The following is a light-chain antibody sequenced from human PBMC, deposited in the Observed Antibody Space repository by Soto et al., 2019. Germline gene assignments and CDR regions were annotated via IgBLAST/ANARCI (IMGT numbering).Light chain of an antibody. J-gene: IGLJ1*01. CDR2: EVS. CDR3: SSYRSTDTPDV. CDR1: TSDVGDYNY. V-gene: IGLV2-14*01. Sequence: QSVLTQPASVSGSPGQSITISCIGTTSDVGDYNYVSWYQQHPGKAPKLMIYEVSNRPSGVSERFSGSKSGNTASLTISGLQAEDEADYYCSSYRSTDTPDVFGTGTKLTVL.